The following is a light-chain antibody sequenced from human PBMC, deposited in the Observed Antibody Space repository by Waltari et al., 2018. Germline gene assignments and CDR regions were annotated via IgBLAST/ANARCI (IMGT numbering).Light chain of an antibody. CDR3: VLYMGSGWV. CDR1: SGSVSTSYY. CDR2: STN. V-gene: IGLV8-61*01. Sequence: QTVVTQEPTFSVTPGGTVTLTCGLSSGSVSTSYYPSWYQQTPGQAPRTLIYSTNTRASGVPDLFSGSILGNKAALTITGAQADDESDYYCVLYMGSGWVFGGGTKLTVL. J-gene: IGLJ3*02.